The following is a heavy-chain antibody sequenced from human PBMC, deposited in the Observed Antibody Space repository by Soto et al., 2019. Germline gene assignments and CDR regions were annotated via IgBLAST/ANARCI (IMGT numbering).Heavy chain of an antibody. CDR1: GFTFSNAW. Sequence: PGGSLRLSCAASGFTFSNAWMSWVRQAPGKGLEWVGRIKSKTDGGTTDYAAPVKGRFTISRDDSKNTLYLQMNSLKTEDTAVYYCNKGMVGATTLADYWGQGTLVTVSS. J-gene: IGHJ4*02. V-gene: IGHV3-15*01. CDR2: IKSKTDGGTT. D-gene: IGHD1-26*01. CDR3: NKGMVGATTLADY.